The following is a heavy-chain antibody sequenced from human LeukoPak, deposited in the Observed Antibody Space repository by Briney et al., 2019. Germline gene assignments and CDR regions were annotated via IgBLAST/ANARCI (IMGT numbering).Heavy chain of an antibody. Sequence: QSGGSLRLSCAASGFTFSSYAMTWVRQAPGKGLEWVSTMDSGGSTYYADSVKGRFTISRDNAKNSLYLQMNSLRAEDTAVYYCARPPNYSSSWFPFDYWGQGTLVTVSS. CDR1: GFTFSSYA. V-gene: IGHV3-23*01. J-gene: IGHJ4*02. CDR2: MDSGGST. D-gene: IGHD6-13*01. CDR3: ARPPNYSSSWFPFDY.